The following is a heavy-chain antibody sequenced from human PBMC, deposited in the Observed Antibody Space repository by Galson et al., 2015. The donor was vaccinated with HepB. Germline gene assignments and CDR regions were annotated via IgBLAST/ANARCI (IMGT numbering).Heavy chain of an antibody. D-gene: IGHD1-14*01. Sequence: SLRLSCAASGFTFSTYAMHWVRQAPGKGLEWVAVISYDGSNKYYADSVKGRFTISRDNSKNTPYLQMNSLRAEDTAVYYCAKDAGSSGISGMDVWGQGTTVTVSS. CDR1: GFTFSTYA. V-gene: IGHV3-30*18. CDR3: AKDAGSSGISGMDV. J-gene: IGHJ6*02. CDR2: ISYDGSNK.